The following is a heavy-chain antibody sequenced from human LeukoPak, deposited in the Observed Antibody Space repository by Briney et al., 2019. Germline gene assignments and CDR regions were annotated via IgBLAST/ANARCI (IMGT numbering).Heavy chain of an antibody. CDR1: GYTFTGYY. D-gene: IGHD5-12*01. V-gene: IGHV1-2*02. CDR2: INPNSGGT. CDR3: ARGDSGYDYIKF. Sequence: ASVKVSCKASGYTFTGYYMHWVRRAPGQGLEWMGWINPNSGGTNYAQKFQGRVTMTRDTSISTAYMELSRLRSDDTAVYYCARGDSGYDYIKFWGQGTLVTVSS. J-gene: IGHJ4*02.